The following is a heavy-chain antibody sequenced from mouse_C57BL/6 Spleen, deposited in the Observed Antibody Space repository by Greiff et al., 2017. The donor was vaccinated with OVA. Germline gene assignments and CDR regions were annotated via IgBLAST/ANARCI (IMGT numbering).Heavy chain of an antibody. CDR2: IDPNSGGT. J-gene: IGHJ4*01. D-gene: IGHD2-4*01. CDR3: AREDDYDGDYYAMDY. V-gene: IGHV1-72*01. CDR1: GYTFTSYW. Sequence: QVQLQQPGAELVKPGASVKLSCKASGYTFTSYWMHWVKQRPGRGLEWIGRIDPNSGGTTYNEKFKSKATLTVDKPSSTAYMQLSSLTSEDSAVYYCAREDDYDGDYYAMDYWGQGTSVTVSS.